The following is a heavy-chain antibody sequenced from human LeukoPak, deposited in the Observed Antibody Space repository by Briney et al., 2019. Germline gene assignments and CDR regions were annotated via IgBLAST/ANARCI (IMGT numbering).Heavy chain of an antibody. CDR3: ARRVAVAGLFSYYFDS. Sequence: SETLSLTCTVPGGSISSYYWSWIRQPPGKGLEWIGYIYYSGSTNYNPSLKSRVTVSIDTSKNQFSLKLSSVTAADTAVYYCARRVAVAGLFSYYFDSWGQGTLVTVSS. D-gene: IGHD6-19*01. CDR2: IYYSGST. J-gene: IGHJ4*02. CDR1: GGSISSYY. V-gene: IGHV4-59*08.